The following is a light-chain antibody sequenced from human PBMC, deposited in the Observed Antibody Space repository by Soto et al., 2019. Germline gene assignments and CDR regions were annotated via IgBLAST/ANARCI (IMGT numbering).Light chain of an antibody. CDR1: SGYTSYA. J-gene: IGLJ2*01. CDR3: QTWGTGNVI. V-gene: IGLV4-69*01. CDR2: VNSDGSH. Sequence: QLVLTQSPSASASLGASVKLTCTLSSGYTSYAIAWHQQQPEKGPRYLMKVNSDGSHSKGDGIPDRFSGSSSGAERYLTISSLQSEDEADYYCQTWGTGNVIFGGGTKLTVL.